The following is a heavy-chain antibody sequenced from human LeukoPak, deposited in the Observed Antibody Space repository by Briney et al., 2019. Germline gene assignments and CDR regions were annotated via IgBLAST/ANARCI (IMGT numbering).Heavy chain of an antibody. V-gene: IGHV2-5*01. Sequence: SGPTLVKPTQTLTLTCTFSGFSLSPSGVGVGWIRQPPGKALEWLALISWNDDNRYSTSLNSRLTITKDNSKNQVVLTMTNMDPVDTATYYCAYGKDFDYGEGYFDYWGQGTLVTVSS. J-gene: IGHJ4*02. CDR2: ISWNDDN. CDR1: GFSLSPSGVG. CDR3: AYGKDFDYGEGYFDY. D-gene: IGHD4-17*01.